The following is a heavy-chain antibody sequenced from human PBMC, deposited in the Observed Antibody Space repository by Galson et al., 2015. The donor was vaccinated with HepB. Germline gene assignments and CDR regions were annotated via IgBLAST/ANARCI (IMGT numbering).Heavy chain of an antibody. Sequence: SLRLSCAASGFTFSSYSMNWVRQAPGKGLEWVSSISSSSSYIYYADSVKGRFTISRDNAKNSLYLQVNSLRAEDTAVYYCARAERAGGSYYWGQGTLVTVSS. CDR1: GFTFSSYS. J-gene: IGHJ4*02. CDR2: ISSSSSYI. D-gene: IGHD3-16*01. V-gene: IGHV3-21*01. CDR3: ARAERAGGSYY.